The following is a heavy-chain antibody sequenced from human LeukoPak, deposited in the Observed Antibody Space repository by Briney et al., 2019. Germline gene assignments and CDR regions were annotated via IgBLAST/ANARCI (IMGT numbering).Heavy chain of an antibody. V-gene: IGHV3-23*01. J-gene: IGHJ4*02. Sequence: PGGSLRLPCAASGFTFSSYAMSWVRQAPGKGLEWVSAFSGSGDSTYYGDSVKGRFTISRDNSKNTLYLQMNSLRAEDTAVYYCAKTRPLDSSSWSHGDYWGQGTLVTVSS. CDR2: FSGSGDST. CDR3: AKTRPLDSSSWSHGDY. CDR1: GFTFSSYA. D-gene: IGHD6-13*01.